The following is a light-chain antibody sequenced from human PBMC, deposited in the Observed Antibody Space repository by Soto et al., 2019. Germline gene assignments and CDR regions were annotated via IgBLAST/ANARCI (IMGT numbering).Light chain of an antibody. Sequence: IRMTQSPSSFSASTGDRVTITCRASQGISSFLAWYQQKSGKAPKLLMYAASTLQIGVPSRFSGSGSGTDFTLTISSLQSEDFATYYCQQYYLYPRTFGQGTKVDIK. CDR2: AAS. V-gene: IGKV1-8*01. CDR1: QGISSF. J-gene: IGKJ1*01. CDR3: QQYYLYPRT.